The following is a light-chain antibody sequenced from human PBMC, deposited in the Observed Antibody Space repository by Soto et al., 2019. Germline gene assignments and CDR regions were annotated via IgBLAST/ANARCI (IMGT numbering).Light chain of an antibody. Sequence: QSALTQPASVSGSPGQSITISCTGTSSDLAIYNYVSWYQQQPGKAPKLMIYQVTNRPSGVPDRFSGSKSGTSASLAITGLQAEDEADYYCQSYDSSLSGLYVFGTGTKLTVL. J-gene: IGLJ1*01. CDR1: SSDLAIYNY. CDR2: QVT. CDR3: QSYDSSLSGLYV. V-gene: IGLV2-14*01.